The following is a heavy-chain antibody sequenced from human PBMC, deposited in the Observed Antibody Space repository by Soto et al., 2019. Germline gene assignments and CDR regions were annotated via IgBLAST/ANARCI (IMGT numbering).Heavy chain of an antibody. J-gene: IGHJ4*02. CDR3: ARLVLVVAATNFDY. V-gene: IGHV4-31*03. D-gene: IGHD2-15*01. Sequence: QVQLQESVPGLVKPSQTLSLTCTVSGGSISSGGYYWRWIRQHPGKGLEWIGYIYYSGSTYYNPSLKSRVTISVDTSKNQFSLKLSSVTAADTAVYYCARLVLVVAATNFDYWGQGTLVTVSS. CDR2: IYYSGST. CDR1: GGSISSGGYY.